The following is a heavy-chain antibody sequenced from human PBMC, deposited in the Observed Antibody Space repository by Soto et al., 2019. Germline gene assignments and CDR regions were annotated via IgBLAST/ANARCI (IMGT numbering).Heavy chain of an antibody. D-gene: IGHD6-13*01. J-gene: IGHJ4*02. CDR3: AHRSSSWHAVDYFDY. Sequence: QITLKESGPTLVKPTQTLTLTCTFSGFSLSTSGVGVGWIRQPPGKALEWLALIYWDDDKRYSPSLKSRLTITKDTSKNQVVLTMTNMDPVDTATYYCAHRSSSWHAVDYFDYWGQGTLVTVSS. CDR1: GFSLSTSGVG. CDR2: IYWDDDK. V-gene: IGHV2-5*02.